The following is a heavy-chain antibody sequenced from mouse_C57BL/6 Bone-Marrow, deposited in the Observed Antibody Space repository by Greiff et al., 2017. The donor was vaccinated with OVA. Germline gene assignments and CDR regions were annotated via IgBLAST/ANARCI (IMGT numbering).Heavy chain of an antibody. Sequence: EVQLQQSGPELVKPGASVKISCKASGYSFTGYYMNWVKQSPEKSLEWIGEINPSTGGTTYNQKFKAKATLTVDKSSSTAYMQLKSLTSEDSAVYYCAIRAYWGQGTLVTVSA. CDR2: INPSTGGT. V-gene: IGHV1-42*01. J-gene: IGHJ3*01. CDR3: AIRAY. CDR1: GYSFTGYY.